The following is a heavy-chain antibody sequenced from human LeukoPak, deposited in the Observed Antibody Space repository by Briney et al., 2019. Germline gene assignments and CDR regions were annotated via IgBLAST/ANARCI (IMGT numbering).Heavy chain of an antibody. V-gene: IGHV4-30-4*08. CDR3: ARTITGYNWFDP. Sequence: SQTLSLTCTVSGGSISSGDYYWSWIRQPPGKGREWIGYIYYSGSTYYNPSLKSRVTISVDTSKNQFSPKLSSVTAADTAVYYCARTITGYNWFDPWGQGTLVTVSS. CDR1: GGSISSGDYY. CDR2: IYYSGST. J-gene: IGHJ5*02. D-gene: IGHD3-10*01.